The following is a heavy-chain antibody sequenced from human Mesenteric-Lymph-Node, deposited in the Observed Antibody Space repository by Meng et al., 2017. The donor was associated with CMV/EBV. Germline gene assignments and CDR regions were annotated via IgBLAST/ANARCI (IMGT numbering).Heavy chain of an antibody. D-gene: IGHD2-2*01. Sequence: ASVKVSCKASGYTFTSYDINWVRQAPGQGLEWMGWINPNSGGTNYAQKFQGRVTMTRDTSISTAYMELSRLRSDDTAVYYCARAGYCSSTSCYYNWFDPWGQGTLVTVSS. J-gene: IGHJ5*02. V-gene: IGHV1-2*02. CDR3: ARAGYCSSTSCYYNWFDP. CDR1: GYTFTSYD. CDR2: INPNSGGT.